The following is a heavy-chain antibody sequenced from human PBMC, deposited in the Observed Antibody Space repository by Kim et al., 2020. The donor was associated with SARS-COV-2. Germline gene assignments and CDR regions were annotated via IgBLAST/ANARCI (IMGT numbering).Heavy chain of an antibody. CDR1: GYTFTSYG. D-gene: IGHD6-6*01. Sequence: ASVKVSCKASGYTFTSYGISWVRQAPGQGLEWMGWISAYNGNTNYAQKLQGRVTMTTDTSTSTAYMELRSLRSDDTAVYYCARSVAARRVWGFYFDYWGQGTLVTVSS. V-gene: IGHV1-18*01. CDR2: ISAYNGNT. J-gene: IGHJ4*02. CDR3: ARSVAARRVWGFYFDY.